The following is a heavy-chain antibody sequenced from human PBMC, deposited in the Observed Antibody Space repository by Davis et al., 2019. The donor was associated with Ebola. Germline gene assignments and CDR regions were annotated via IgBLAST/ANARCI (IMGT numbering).Heavy chain of an antibody. Sequence: MPSETLSLTCAVSGGSISSGGYSWSWIRPPPGKGLEWIGYIYYSGSTYYNPSLKSRVTISVDTSKNQFSLKLSSVTAADTAVYYCVTENWYRFESWGQGTLVTVSS. CDR2: IYYSGST. J-gene: IGHJ4*02. V-gene: IGHV4-30-4*07. D-gene: IGHD1/OR15-1a*01. CDR1: GGSISSGGYS. CDR3: VTENWYRFES.